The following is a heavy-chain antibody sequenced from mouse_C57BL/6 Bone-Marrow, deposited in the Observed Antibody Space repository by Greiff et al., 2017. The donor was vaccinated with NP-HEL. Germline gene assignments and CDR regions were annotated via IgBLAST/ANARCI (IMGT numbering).Heavy chain of an antibody. Sequence: DVHLVESGGDLVKPGGSLKLSCAASGFTFSSYGMSWVRQTPDKRLEWVATISSGGSYTYYPDSVKGRFTISRDNAKNTLYLQMSSLKSEDTAMYYCASPYEYDVAWFAYWGQGTLVTVSA. CDR2: ISSGGSYT. CDR3: ASPYEYDVAWFAY. V-gene: IGHV5-6*01. CDR1: GFTFSSYG. D-gene: IGHD2-4*01. J-gene: IGHJ3*01.